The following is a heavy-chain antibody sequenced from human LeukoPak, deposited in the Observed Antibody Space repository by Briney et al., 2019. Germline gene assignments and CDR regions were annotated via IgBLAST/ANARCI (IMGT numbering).Heavy chain of an antibody. CDR3: AKEGEITMVRGVISTPRRWSPYYFDY. J-gene: IGHJ4*02. V-gene: IGHV3-30*18. D-gene: IGHD3-10*01. Sequence: PGRSLRLSCAASGFTFSSYGMHWVRQAPGKGLEWVAVISYDGSNKYYADSVKGRFTISRDNSKNTLYLQMNSLRAEDTAVYYCAKEGEITMVRGVISTPRRWSPYYFDYWGQGTLVTVSS. CDR1: GFTFSSYG. CDR2: ISYDGSNK.